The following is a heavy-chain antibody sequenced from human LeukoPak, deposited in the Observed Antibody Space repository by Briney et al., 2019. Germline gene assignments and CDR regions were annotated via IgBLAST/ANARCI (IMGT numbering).Heavy chain of an antibody. V-gene: IGHV3-30*03. J-gene: IGHJ4*02. Sequence: PGRSLRLSCAASGFTFSSYGMHWVRQAPGKGLEWVAVISYDGSNKYYADSVKGRFTISRDNSKNTLYLQMNSLRAEDTAVYYCARSQWELPDYWGQGTLVTVSS. D-gene: IGHD1-26*01. CDR3: ARSQWELPDY. CDR1: GFTFSSYG. CDR2: ISYDGSNK.